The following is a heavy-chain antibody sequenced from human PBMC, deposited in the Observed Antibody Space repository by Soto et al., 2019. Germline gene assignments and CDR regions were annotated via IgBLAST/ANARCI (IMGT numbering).Heavy chain of an antibody. CDR1: GFTFSSYA. Sequence: EVQLLESGGGLVQPGGSLRLSCAASGFTFSSYAISWVRQAPGKGLEWISTISGRSAGTYYADSVKGRFTISRDNSKNKSYLEMNSLRAEDTAVYYCAKERFDSSTYDYVGGAFDIWGQGTMVTVSS. V-gene: IGHV3-23*01. D-gene: IGHD3-22*01. CDR3: AKERFDSSTYDYVGGAFDI. J-gene: IGHJ3*02. CDR2: ISGRSAGT.